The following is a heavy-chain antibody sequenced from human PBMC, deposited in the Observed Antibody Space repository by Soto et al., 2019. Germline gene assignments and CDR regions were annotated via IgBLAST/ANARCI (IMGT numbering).Heavy chain of an antibody. Sequence: QVQLVQSGAEVKKPGSSVKVSCKASGGTFSSYAISWVRQAPGQGLEWMGGIIPIFGTANYAQKFQGRVTITADEYTSTAYMELSSLRSEDTAVYYCARDQYDGDYVEDVAYYYSYGMDVWGQGTTVTVSS. V-gene: IGHV1-69*01. J-gene: IGHJ6*02. CDR2: IIPIFGTA. CDR1: GGTFSSYA. D-gene: IGHD4-17*01. CDR3: ARDQYDGDYVEDVAYYYSYGMDV.